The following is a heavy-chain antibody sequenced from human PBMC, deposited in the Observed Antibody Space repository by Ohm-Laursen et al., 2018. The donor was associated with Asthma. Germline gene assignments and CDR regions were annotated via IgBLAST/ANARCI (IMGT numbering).Heavy chain of an antibody. CDR2: ISYDGINK. CDR1: GFTFSSYG. J-gene: IGHJ4*02. CDR3: ARADYDSSGYYGYFDY. V-gene: IGHV3-30*03. D-gene: IGHD3-22*01. Sequence: SLRLSCTASGFTFSSYGMHWVRQAPGRGLEWVALISYDGINKVYAESVQGRFTISRDNSKNMLYLEMNSLRAEDTAVYYCARADYDSSGYYGYFDYWGQGTLVTVSS.